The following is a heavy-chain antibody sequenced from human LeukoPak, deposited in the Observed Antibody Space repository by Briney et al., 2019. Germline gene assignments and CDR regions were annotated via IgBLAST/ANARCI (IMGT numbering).Heavy chain of an antibody. D-gene: IGHD3-16*02. CDR3: ARGDGDDYVWGSYRRRYFDL. Sequence: SETLSLTCTVSGVSISSYYWSWIRQPPGKGLEWIGYIYYSGSTNYNPSLKSRVTISVDTSKNQFSLKLSSVTAADTAVYYCARGDGDDYVWGSYRRRYFDLWGRGTLVTVSS. V-gene: IGHV4-59*01. CDR1: GVSISSYY. CDR2: IYYSGST. J-gene: IGHJ2*01.